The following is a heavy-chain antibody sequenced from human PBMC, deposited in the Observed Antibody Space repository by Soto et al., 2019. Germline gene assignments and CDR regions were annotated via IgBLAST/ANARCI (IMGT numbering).Heavy chain of an antibody. D-gene: IGHD2-15*01. CDR2: IYYSGST. Sequence: SETLSLTCTVSGGSISSGGYYWSWIRQHPGKGLEWIGYIYYSGSTYYNPSLKSRVTISVDTSKNQFSLKLSSVTAADTAVYYCARGRGYCSGGSCYERYYYYMDVWGKGTTVTVSS. J-gene: IGHJ6*03. CDR1: GGSISSGGYY. V-gene: IGHV4-31*03. CDR3: ARGRGYCSGGSCYERYYYYMDV.